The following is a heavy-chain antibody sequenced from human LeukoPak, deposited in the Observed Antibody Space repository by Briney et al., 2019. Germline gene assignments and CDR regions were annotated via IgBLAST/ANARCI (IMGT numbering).Heavy chain of an antibody. CDR1: GFTFSSYW. D-gene: IGHD1-26*01. CDR2: IYSDGIST. J-gene: IGHJ4*02. Sequence: GGSPRLSCAASGFTFSSYWMHWVRQAPGKGLVWVSRIYSDGISTSYADSVKGRFTISRDNAKNTLYLQMNSLKAEDTAIYYCARKGGSYSNYFDYWGQGTLVTVSS. V-gene: IGHV3-74*01. CDR3: ARKGGSYSNYFDY.